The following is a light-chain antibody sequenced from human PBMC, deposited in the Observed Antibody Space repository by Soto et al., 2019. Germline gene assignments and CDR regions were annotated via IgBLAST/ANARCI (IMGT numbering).Light chain of an antibody. V-gene: IGKV1-5*03. CDR2: KAS. J-gene: IGKJ1*01. CDR3: QHYNSYSEA. Sequence: EIQMTQSPYTLSGSVGERVTIICRASQTISSWLAWYQQKPGKAPKLMIYKASTLKSGVPSRFSGSGYGTESNLTISSLQTDDFATYYCQHYNSYSEAFGQGTKVDIK. CDR1: QTISSW.